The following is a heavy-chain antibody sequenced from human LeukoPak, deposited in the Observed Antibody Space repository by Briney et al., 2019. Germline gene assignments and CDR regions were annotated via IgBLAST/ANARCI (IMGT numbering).Heavy chain of an antibody. V-gene: IGHV4-4*02. Sequence: PSETLSLTCAVSDGSTSNDHYWSWVRQPPGQGLEWIGQIFHSGSTNYNPSLKSRVTISVDTSKNQFSLKLSSVTAADTAVYYCARDRPGGSSLDYWGQGTLVTVSS. CDR2: IFHSGST. J-gene: IGHJ4*02. CDR1: DGSTSNDHY. CDR3: ARDRPGGSSLDY. D-gene: IGHD6-13*01.